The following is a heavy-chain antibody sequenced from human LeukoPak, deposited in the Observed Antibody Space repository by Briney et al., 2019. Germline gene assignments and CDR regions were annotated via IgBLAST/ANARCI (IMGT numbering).Heavy chain of an antibody. CDR2: IYYSGST. Sequence: SQTLSLTCTVSGGSISSGGYYWSWIRQHPGKGLEWIGYIYYSGSTYYNPSLKSRVTISVDTSKNQFSLKLSSVTAADTAVYYCARGIGEDYYDSSGYSYAYSYFDCWGQGTLVTVSS. V-gene: IGHV4-31*03. CDR1: GGSISSGGYY. J-gene: IGHJ4*02. D-gene: IGHD3-22*01. CDR3: ARGIGEDYYDSSGYSYAYSYFDC.